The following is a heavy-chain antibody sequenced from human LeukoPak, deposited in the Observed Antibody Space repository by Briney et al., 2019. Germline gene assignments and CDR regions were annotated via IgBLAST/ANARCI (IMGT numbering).Heavy chain of an antibody. J-gene: IGHJ5*02. Sequence: PSETLSLTCTVSGGSISSYYWSWIRQPPGKGLEWIGYIYYSGSTNYNPSLKSRVTISVDTSKNQFSLKLSSVTAADTAVYYCARVTYCSGGSCYDSDNWFDPWGQGTLATVSS. CDR3: ARVTYCSGGSCYDSDNWFDP. CDR1: GGSISSYY. CDR2: IYYSGST. V-gene: IGHV4-59*01. D-gene: IGHD2-15*01.